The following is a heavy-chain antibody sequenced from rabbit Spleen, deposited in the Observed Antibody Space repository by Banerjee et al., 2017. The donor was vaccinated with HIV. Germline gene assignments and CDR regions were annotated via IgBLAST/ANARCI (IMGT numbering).Heavy chain of an antibody. Sequence: QSLEESGGGLVQPEGSLALTCRASGFSFSSSDYICWVRQAPGKGLEWISCIAGSSSGFTYSATWAKGRVTISTTSSTTVTLQMTSLTAADTATYFCARDTGSSFSSYGMDLWGQGTLVTVS. CDR3: ARDTGSSFSSYGMDL. D-gene: IGHD8-1*01. V-gene: IGHV1S40*01. CDR2: IAGSSSGFT. CDR1: GFSFSSSDY. J-gene: IGHJ6*01.